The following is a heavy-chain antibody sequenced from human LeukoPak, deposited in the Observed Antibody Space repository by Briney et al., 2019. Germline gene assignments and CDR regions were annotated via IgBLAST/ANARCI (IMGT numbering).Heavy chain of an antibody. D-gene: IGHD3-9*01. CDR2: VSTGSNYI. V-gene: IGHV3-21*01. Sequence: PGGSLRLSCTASGFTFSSYSLNWIRQAPGKGLEWVSSVSTGSNYIYYADSVKGRFTISRDNDKNSLYLQMNSLRVEDTAVYYCAKDVTGRYDYWGQGTLVTVSS. CDR1: GFTFSSYS. CDR3: AKDVTGRYDY. J-gene: IGHJ4*02.